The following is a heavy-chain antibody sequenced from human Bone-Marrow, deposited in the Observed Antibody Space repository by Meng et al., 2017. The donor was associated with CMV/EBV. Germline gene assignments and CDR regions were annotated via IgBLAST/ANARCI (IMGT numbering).Heavy chain of an antibody. J-gene: IGHJ6*02. CDR1: GGTFSSYA. D-gene: IGHD2-2*01. CDR2: INPETGDA. CDR3: ARERYLVPAASPDYYYYGMDV. V-gene: IGHV1-2*02. Sequence: ASVKVSCKASGGTFSSYAISWVRQAPGQGLEWMGWINPETGDANYAQKFQGRVTMTRDTFITTAYMEVSRLRSDDTAVYYCARERYLVPAASPDYYYYGMDVWGQGTTVTVPS.